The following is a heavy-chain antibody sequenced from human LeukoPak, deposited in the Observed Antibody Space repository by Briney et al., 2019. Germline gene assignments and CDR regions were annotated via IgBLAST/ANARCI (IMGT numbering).Heavy chain of an antibody. Sequence: SETLSLTCAVYGGSFSGYYWSWIRQPPGKGLEWIGEINHSGSTNYNPSLKSRVTISVDTSKNQFSLNLSSVTAADTAVYYCARETPYSGIYYWGQGTLVTVSS. D-gene: IGHD5-12*01. V-gene: IGHV4-34*01. J-gene: IGHJ4*02. CDR1: GGSFSGYY. CDR2: INHSGST. CDR3: ARETPYSGIYY.